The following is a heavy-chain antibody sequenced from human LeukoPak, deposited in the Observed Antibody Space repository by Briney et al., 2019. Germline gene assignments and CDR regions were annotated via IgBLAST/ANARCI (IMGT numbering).Heavy chain of an antibody. CDR1: GYTFTGYY. CDR3: ARVGDSSGYYIMRDY. D-gene: IGHD3-22*01. V-gene: IGHV1-2*02. J-gene: IGHJ4*02. CDR2: INPNSGSQ. Sequence: ASVKVSCKASGYTFTGYYMHWVRPAPGQGLEWMGWINPNSGSQNYQQKFQGRVTMTRDTSIRPVYMELSRLRSDDTGVYYLARVGDSSGYYIMRDYWGQRTLVTVSS.